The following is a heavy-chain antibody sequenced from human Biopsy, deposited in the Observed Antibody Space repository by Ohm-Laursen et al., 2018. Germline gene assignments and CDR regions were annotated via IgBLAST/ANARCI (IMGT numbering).Heavy chain of an antibody. CDR1: GCSFTGHY. Sequence: GTLSLTCTVSGCSFTGHYWTWLRQPPGKGLEWIGHISHTGYTSYKSSLKSRVTISLDTSRKHFSLRLTSLAAADTAVYYCARGSNEYGGLYFPHWGQGTLVTVSS. CDR2: ISHTGYT. D-gene: IGHD4-23*01. V-gene: IGHV4-59*11. J-gene: IGHJ1*01. CDR3: ARGSNEYGGLYFPH.